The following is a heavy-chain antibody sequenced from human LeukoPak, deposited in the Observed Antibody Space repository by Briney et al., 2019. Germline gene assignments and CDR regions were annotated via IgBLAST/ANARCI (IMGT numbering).Heavy chain of an antibody. J-gene: IGHJ4*02. Sequence: SETLSLTCTVSGGSISSYYWSWIRQPAGKGLEWIGSIYYSGSTYYNPSLKSRVTISVDTSKDQFSLKLSSVTAADTAVYYCARESYSGSYYVSPYFDYWGQGTLVTVSS. V-gene: IGHV4-4*07. CDR2: IYYSGST. D-gene: IGHD1-26*01. CDR1: GGSISSYY. CDR3: ARESYSGSYYVSPYFDY.